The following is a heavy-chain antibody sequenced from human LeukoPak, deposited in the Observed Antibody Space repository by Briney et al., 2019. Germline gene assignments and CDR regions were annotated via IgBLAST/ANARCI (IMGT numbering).Heavy chain of an antibody. CDR3: ARKESWQRPEDY. Sequence: GEYLKISCKGSGYRFSDSWIGWVRQRPGKGLEWMGAIYPDDSDTRYSPSFEGQVTISADRSITTAYLQWSSLKASDTAMYYCARKESWQRPEDYWGQGPLVTVSS. V-gene: IGHV5-51*01. D-gene: IGHD6-25*01. J-gene: IGHJ4*02. CDR2: IYPDDSDT. CDR1: GYRFSDSW.